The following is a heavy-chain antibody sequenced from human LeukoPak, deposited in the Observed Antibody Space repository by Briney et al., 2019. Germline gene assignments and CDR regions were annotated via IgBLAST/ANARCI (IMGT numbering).Heavy chain of an antibody. Sequence: RASVKVSCKASGGTFSSYAISWVRQAPGQGLEWMGGIIPIFGTANYAQKFQGRVTITADESTSTAYMELSSLRSEDTAVYYCARDYYGSGTATDWFDPWGQGTLVTVSS. CDR1: GGTFSSYA. J-gene: IGHJ5*02. V-gene: IGHV1-69*13. CDR3: ARDYYGSGTATDWFDP. D-gene: IGHD3-10*01. CDR2: IIPIFGTA.